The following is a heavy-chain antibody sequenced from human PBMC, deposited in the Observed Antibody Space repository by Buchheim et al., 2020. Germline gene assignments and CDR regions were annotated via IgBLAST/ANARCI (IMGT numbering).Heavy chain of an antibody. CDR2: IIPIFGTA. CDR1: GGTFSSYA. Sequence: QVQLVQSGAEVKKPGSSVKVSCKASGGTFSSYAISWVRQAPGQGLEWMGGIIPIFGTANYAQKFQGRVTITADEYTSTAYLELSSLRSEDTAVYYCSGGTVEAAIFGVVIIPHYYYYYGMDVWGQGTT. V-gene: IGHV1-69*01. CDR3: SGGTVEAAIFGVVIIPHYYYYYGMDV. J-gene: IGHJ6*02. D-gene: IGHD3-3*01.